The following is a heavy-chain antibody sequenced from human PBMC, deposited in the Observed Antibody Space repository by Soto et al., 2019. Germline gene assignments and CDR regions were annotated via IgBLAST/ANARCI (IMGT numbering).Heavy chain of an antibody. D-gene: IGHD6-19*01. CDR3: ARGYASGWNYYYAMDV. Sequence: EVQLVESGGGLVQPGGSLRLSCAASGFTLSTYEMNWVRQAPGKGLEWISYISSGGATIYYADSVKGRFTISRDNAKNSVYLQMSSLRGEDTATYYCARGYASGWNYYYAMDVWGQGTTVTVSS. CDR1: GFTLSTYE. V-gene: IGHV3-48*03. CDR2: ISSGGATI. J-gene: IGHJ6*02.